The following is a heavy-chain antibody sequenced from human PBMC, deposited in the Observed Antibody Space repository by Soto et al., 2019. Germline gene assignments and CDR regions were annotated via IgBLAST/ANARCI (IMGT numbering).Heavy chain of an antibody. CDR2: ISYDGSNK. V-gene: IGHV3-30*18. Sequence: QVQLVESGGGVVQPGRSLRLSCAASGFTFSSYGMHWVRQAPGKGLEWVAVISYDGSNKYYADSVKGRFTISRDNSKTTLYLQMNSLRAEDTAVYYCAKDEDYGDYVEVNDYWGQGTLVTVSS. J-gene: IGHJ4*02. D-gene: IGHD4-17*01. CDR3: AKDEDYGDYVEVNDY. CDR1: GFTFSSYG.